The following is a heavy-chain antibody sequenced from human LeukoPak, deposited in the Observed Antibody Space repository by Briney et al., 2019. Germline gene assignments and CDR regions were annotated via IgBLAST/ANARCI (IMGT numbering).Heavy chain of an antibody. CDR1: GFTFNTFN. J-gene: IGHJ4*02. V-gene: IGHV3-21*01. Sequence: GGSLRLSCAASGFTFNTFNMNWVRQAPGKGLEWVSSITSGGDYIYYADSVKGRFTTSRDNAKNSQSLQLDSLRVEDTAVYYCARGHYDVLAASYKWTPDYWGQGTLVTVSS. CDR2: ITSGGDYI. D-gene: IGHD3-9*01. CDR3: ARGHYDVLAASYKWTPDY.